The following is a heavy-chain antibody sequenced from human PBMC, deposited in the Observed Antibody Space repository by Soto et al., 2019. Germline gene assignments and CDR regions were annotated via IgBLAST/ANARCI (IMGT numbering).Heavy chain of an antibody. D-gene: IGHD2-2*01. CDR3: ARVSPYCSSTNCYVDY. CDR1: GFTFTSSA. CDR2: IVVGSGNT. V-gene: IGHV1-58*01. Sequence: SVKVSCKASGFTFTSSAVQWVRQARGQRLEWIGWIVVGSGNTNYAQKFQERVTITRDMSTSTAYMELSSLRSEDTAVYYCARVSPYCSSTNCYVDYWGQGTLVTVSS. J-gene: IGHJ4*02.